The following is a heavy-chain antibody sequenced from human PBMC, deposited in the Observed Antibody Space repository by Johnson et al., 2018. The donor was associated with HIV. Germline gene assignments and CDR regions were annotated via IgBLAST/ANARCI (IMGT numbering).Heavy chain of an antibody. CDR1: GFTFDDYG. Sequence: VQLVESGGGVVRPGGSLRLSCAASGFTFDDYGMSWVRQAPGKGLEWVSGINWNGGSTGYADSVKGRFTVSRDNGKNSLYLQMNSLRVDDTALYYCARASHYADAFDIWGQGTMVTVSS. V-gene: IGHV3-20*04. J-gene: IGHJ3*02. CDR2: INWNGGST. CDR3: ARASHYADAFDI. D-gene: IGHD2-2*01.